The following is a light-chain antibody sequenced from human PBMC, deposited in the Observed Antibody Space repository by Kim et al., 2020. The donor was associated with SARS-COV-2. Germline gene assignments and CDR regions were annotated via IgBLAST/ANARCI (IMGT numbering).Light chain of an antibody. CDR2: DAS. CDR1: NDINIF. V-gene: IGKV1-33*01. J-gene: IGKJ4*01. Sequence: ASVGDRVTITCQASNDINIFLNWFQQKPGEAPKLLISDASSLETGLPSRFSGSGSGTHFTFTISSLQPGDVATYYCQQFDNLPLTFGGGTKVDIK. CDR3: QQFDNLPLT.